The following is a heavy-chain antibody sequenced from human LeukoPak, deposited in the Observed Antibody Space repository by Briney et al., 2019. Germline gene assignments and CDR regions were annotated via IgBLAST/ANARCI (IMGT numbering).Heavy chain of an antibody. CDR3: ARNRHSDADAFDI. V-gene: IGHV4-59*08. CDR2: IYYSGST. D-gene: IGHD3-3*02. CDR1: GFTFNYYE. Sequence: GSLRLSCAASGFTFNYYEMNWVRQAPGKGLEWIGSIYYSGSTKYNPSLRGRVTISADTSKNQLSLKLNSVTAADTAVYYCARNRHSDADAFDIWGQGTMVTVSS. J-gene: IGHJ3*02.